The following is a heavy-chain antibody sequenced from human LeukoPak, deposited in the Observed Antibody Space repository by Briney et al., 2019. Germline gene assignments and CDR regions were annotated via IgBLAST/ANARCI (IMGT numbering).Heavy chain of an antibody. CDR2: VSYSGST. Sequence: SETLSLTCTVSGGSISSYYWSWIRQSPGKGLELIGYVSYSGSTTYNPTFKSRVTISVDTPRNQFSLKLNSVTAADAAVYYCARRGCPGGTCYLDYWGQGALVTVSS. D-gene: IGHD2-8*02. CDR1: GGSISSYY. V-gene: IGHV4-59*01. J-gene: IGHJ4*02. CDR3: ARRGCPGGTCYLDY.